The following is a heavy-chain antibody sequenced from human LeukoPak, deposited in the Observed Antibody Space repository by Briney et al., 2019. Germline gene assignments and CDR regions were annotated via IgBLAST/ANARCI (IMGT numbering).Heavy chain of an antibody. CDR2: ISSSSSYI. CDR3: ARAERGGFDY. V-gene: IGHV3-21*01. D-gene: IGHD1-26*01. Sequence: GGSLRLSCAPSGFTFSSYSMNWVRHAPGKGLEWVSSISSSSSYIYYADSVKGRFTISRDNAKNSLYLQMNSRRAEDTAVYYCARAERGGFDYWGQGTLVTVS. CDR1: GFTFSSYS. J-gene: IGHJ4*02.